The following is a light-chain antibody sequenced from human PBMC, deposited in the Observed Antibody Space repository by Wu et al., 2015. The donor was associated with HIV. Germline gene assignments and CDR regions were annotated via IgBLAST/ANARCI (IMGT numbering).Light chain of an antibody. Sequence: VLTQSPGTLSLSPGERATLSCRASQSVSSTFIAWYQQKPAQAPRLLIYGTSRRAAGIPDRLSGSGSGTDFTLTISRVEPEDFAVYYCQQYDSSALTFGGGTKVEI. V-gene: IGKV3-20*01. CDR1: QSVSSTF. J-gene: IGKJ4*01. CDR3: QQYDSSALT. CDR2: GTS.